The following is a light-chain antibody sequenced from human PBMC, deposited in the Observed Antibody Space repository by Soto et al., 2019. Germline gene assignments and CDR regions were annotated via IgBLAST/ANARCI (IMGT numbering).Light chain of an antibody. CDR3: QQYTGLPMT. CDR2: GSS. V-gene: IGKV3-20*01. J-gene: IGKJ5*01. Sequence: DIVLTQSPGTLSLSPGDRATLSCRASQTISPNYLAWCQQKPGHAPRLLIFGSSKRATGIPDRFSGSGSGTDFTLTISRLEPEDFGVYFCQQYTGLPMTFGQGTRLEIK. CDR1: QTISPNY.